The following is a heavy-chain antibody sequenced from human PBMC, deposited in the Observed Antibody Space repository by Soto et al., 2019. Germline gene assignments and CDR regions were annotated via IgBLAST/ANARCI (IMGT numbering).Heavy chain of an antibody. CDR3: AKGIDCGADCHSYDTFDI. J-gene: IGHJ3*02. CDR2: FSGRSKST. CDR1: GFTVNNTA. V-gene: IGHV3-23*01. Sequence: GGSLRLSCAASGFTVNNTAMTWVRQAPGKGLEWVSAFSGRSKSTYYATSVKGRFTISKDNSKNTLYLQMNSLRAEDTALYYCAKGIDCGADCHSYDTFDIWGQGTVVTVSS. D-gene: IGHD2-21*02.